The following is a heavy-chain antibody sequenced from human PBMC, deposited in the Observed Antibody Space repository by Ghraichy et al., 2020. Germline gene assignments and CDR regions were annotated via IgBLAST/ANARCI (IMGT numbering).Heavy chain of an antibody. CDR1: GFTFSDHA. CDR3: ARDVWEGYCSGTRCSDWYDP. V-gene: IGHV3-23*01. J-gene: IGHJ5*02. Sequence: GGSLRLSCAASGFTFSDHAMSWVRQAPGKGLEWVSTVSGSGTTTYYADSVKGRFTISRDNSKNTLYLQMNSLRVEDTAVYYCARDVWEGYCSGTRCSDWYDPWGQGTLVTVSS. D-gene: IGHD2-2*01. CDR2: VSGSGTTT.